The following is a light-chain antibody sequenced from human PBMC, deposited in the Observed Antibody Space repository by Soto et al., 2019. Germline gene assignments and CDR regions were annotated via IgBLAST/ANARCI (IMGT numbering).Light chain of an antibody. V-gene: IGLV2-14*01. CDR2: DVS. J-gene: IGLJ1*01. Sequence: QSVLTQPASVSGSPGESITISCTGTSSDVGAYNFVSWYQQDPGKAPKLMIYDVSSRPSGVSNRFSGSKSGHKASLTISGLQAEDEADYYCSSYTSSSTYVFGTGTKVNVL. CDR1: SSDVGAYNF. CDR3: SSYTSSSTYV.